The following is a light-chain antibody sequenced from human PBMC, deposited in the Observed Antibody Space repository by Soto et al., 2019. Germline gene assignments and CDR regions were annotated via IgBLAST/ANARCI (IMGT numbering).Light chain of an antibody. J-gene: IGKJ4*01. Sequence: EIVMTQSPATLSVSPGERATLSCRASQSVSSNLAWYQQKPGQAPRLLIYGASTRATGIPARFSGSGSGTEFTLTISILQSEDVAVYYCQQYNNWPPLTFGGGTKVQIK. CDR2: GAS. CDR3: QQYNNWPPLT. V-gene: IGKV3-15*01. CDR1: QSVSSN.